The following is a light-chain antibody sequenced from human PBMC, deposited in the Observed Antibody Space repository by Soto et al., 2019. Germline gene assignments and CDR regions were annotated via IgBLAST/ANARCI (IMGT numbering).Light chain of an antibody. J-gene: IGLJ1*01. CDR3: QSYDSSLSGSRV. Sequence: QSVLTQPPSVSGAPGQRVTISCAGSSSNIGAGYDVHWYQQLPGTAPKLLIFGTSNRPSGVPDRFSGSKSGTSASLAITGLRAEDEADYSCQSYDSSLSGSRVFGAGTKLTVL. V-gene: IGLV1-40*01. CDR2: GTS. CDR1: SSNIGAGYD.